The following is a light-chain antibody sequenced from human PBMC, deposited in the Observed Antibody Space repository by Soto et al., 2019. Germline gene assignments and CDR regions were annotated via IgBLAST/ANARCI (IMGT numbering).Light chain of an antibody. J-gene: IGKJ4*01. V-gene: IGKV3-11*01. CDR2: DTS. Sequence: EIGLTQSPATLSSSPGDRATLSCRASQSVSRYLAWYQQKPGQAPRLLIHDTSTRATGVPDTFSGSGSGTEFTLTISSIDPEDSAMYYCQQRFSWPPTFGGGTHVEIK. CDR3: QQRFSWPPT. CDR1: QSVSRY.